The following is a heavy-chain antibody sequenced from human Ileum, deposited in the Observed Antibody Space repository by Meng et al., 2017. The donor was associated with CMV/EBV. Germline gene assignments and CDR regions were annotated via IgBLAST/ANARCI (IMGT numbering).Heavy chain of an antibody. CDR1: GYTFPSYG. D-gene: IGHD3-3*01. CDR2: IIAYNGNT. J-gene: IGHJ4*02. Sequence: CTASGYTFPSYGISWVRPAPGQGLAWMGFIIAYNGNTHYAQKLQGRVTMTTDTSTSTAYMELRSLRSDDTAVYYFARDRGGSGYSDYWGQGTLVTVSS. V-gene: IGHV1-18*01. CDR3: ARDRGGSGYSDY.